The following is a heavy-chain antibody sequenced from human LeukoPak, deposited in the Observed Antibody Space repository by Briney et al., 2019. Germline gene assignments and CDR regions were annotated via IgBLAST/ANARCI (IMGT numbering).Heavy chain of an antibody. CDR1: GFTFSSYS. D-gene: IGHD3-22*01. CDR3: ARGSYSSGDRSYFDY. V-gene: IGHV3-21*04. J-gene: IGHJ4*02. CDR2: ISSSSNYI. Sequence: GGSLRLSCAASGFTFSSYSMNWVRQAPGKGLEWVSSISSSSNYIYYVDSVKGRFTISRDNAKNSLYLQMNSLRAEDTAVYYCARGSYSSGDRSYFDYWGQGTLVTVSS.